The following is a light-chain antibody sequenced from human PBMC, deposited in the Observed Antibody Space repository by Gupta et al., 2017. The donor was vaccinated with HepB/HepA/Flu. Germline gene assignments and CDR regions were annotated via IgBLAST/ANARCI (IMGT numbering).Light chain of an antibody. CDR3: MQALQTPFT. Sequence: DLVMTQSPLSLPVTPAAPPSISCRSSQRLLHSNGYSYVEWYLQKPGQSPQLLIYFGSTRASGVPDRFSGGGSGTDFTLTISRVEAEDVGVYYCMQALQTPFTFGPGTKVDIK. CDR2: FGS. J-gene: IGKJ3*01. CDR1: QRLLHSNGYSY. V-gene: IGKV2-28*01.